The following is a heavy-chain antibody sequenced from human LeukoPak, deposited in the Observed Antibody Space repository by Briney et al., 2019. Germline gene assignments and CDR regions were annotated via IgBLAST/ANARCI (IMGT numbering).Heavy chain of an antibody. CDR2: INPNSGGT. CDR1: GYTFTGYY. CDR3: ARDVRDNWNDHFDY. J-gene: IGHJ4*02. V-gene: IGHV1-2*02. D-gene: IGHD1-1*01. Sequence: ASVKVSCKASGYTFTGYYMHWVRQAPGQGLEWMGWINPNSGGTNYAQKFQGRVTMTRDTSISTAYMELSRLRSDDTTVYYCARDVRDNWNDHFDYWGQGTLVTVSS.